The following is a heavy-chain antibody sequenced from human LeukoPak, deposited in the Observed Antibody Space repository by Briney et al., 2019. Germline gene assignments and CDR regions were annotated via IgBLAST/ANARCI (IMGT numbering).Heavy chain of an antibody. Sequence: PGGSLRLSCAASGVTFSSYSMNSVRDAPGKGLEWGSYISSSSSTIYYADSVKGRFTISRDNAKNSLYLQMNSLRAEDTAVYYCARSRRYCSSTSCHHDAFDIWGQGTMVTVSS. J-gene: IGHJ3*02. CDR3: ARSRRYCSSTSCHHDAFDI. V-gene: IGHV3-48*01. CDR1: GVTFSSYS. D-gene: IGHD2-2*01. CDR2: ISSSSSTI.